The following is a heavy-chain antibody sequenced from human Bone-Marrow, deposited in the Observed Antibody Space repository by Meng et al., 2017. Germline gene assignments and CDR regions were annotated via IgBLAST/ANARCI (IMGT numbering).Heavy chain of an antibody. CDR3: ARIHPRYGGFDY. V-gene: IGHV2-70*04. D-gene: IGHD4-23*01. CDR2: NDRADDK. Sequence: SGPTLAHPPQPLTLTCTFSGFSRSTSGMRVSWIRQPPGKALERLARNDRADDKCYSTSLKTRLTISKDPSKNQVVLTMTNMYPVDTATYYCARIHPRYGGFDYWGQGTLVTVSS. CDR1: GFSRSTSGMR. J-gene: IGHJ4*02.